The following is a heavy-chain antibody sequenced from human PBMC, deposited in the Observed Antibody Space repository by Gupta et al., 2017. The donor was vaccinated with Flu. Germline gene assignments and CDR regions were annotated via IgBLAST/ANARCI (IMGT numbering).Heavy chain of an antibody. CDR3: ALRNYDVLTGYYS. V-gene: IGHV2-5*01. Sequence: SRVGVGWIRQPPGKALEWLALIYWNDNKYYRPSLKTRLTITKDASKHQVVLTMTNMDPLDTATSYCALRNYDVLTGYYSWGQGALVPVSS. CDR1: SRVG. D-gene: IGHD3-9*01. CDR2: IYWNDNK. J-gene: IGHJ4*02.